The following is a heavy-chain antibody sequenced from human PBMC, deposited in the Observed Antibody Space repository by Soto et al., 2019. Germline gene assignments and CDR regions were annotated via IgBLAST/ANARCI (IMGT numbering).Heavy chain of an antibody. Sequence: PSETLSLTCAVYGGSFSGYDWSWIRQPPGKGLEWIGEINHSGSTNYNPSLKSRVTISVDTSKNQFSLKLSSVTAADTAVYYCARSLGGIRDNYWGQGTLVTVSS. CDR3: ARSLGGIRDNY. CDR2: INHSGST. CDR1: GGSFSGYD. D-gene: IGHD1-1*01. J-gene: IGHJ4*02. V-gene: IGHV4-34*01.